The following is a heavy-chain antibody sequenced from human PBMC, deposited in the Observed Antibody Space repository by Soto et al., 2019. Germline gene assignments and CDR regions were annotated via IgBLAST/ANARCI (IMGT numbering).Heavy chain of an antibody. V-gene: IGHV3-9*01. CDR2: INWKSDI. CDR1: GFTFDDNA. D-gene: IGHD6-6*01. CDR3: ARVHLVAGSAFYCAMDV. Sequence: PGGSLRLSCAVSGFTFDDNAMHWVRQAPEKGLEWVSGINWKSDIGYADSVKGRFTISRDNAGTSLFLRMDSVKVEDTAVYHCARVHLVAGSAFYCAMDVWGPGTAVTVSS. J-gene: IGHJ6*02.